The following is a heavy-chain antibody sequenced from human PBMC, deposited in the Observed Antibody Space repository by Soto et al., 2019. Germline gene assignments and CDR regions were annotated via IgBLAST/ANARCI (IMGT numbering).Heavy chain of an antibody. V-gene: IGHV3-33*01. CDR1: GFTFSNHG. J-gene: IGHJ4*02. CDR3: VRDFYYDSSGCIDY. D-gene: IGHD3-22*01. CDR2: IWNDGNSK. Sequence: LRLSCAASGFTFSNHGMHWVRQAPGKGLEWVAVIWNDGNSKYYADSVKGRFTISRDNSKNTLYLEMNSLRVEDTAVYYCVRDFYYDSSGCIDYWGQGTLVTVSS.